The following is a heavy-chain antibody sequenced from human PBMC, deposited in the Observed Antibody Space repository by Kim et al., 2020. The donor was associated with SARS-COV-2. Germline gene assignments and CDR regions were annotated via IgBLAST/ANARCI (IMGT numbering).Heavy chain of an antibody. V-gene: IGHV3-30*18. CDR3: AKRGGGVGLIYYFDY. CDR2: ISYDGSNK. Sequence: GGSLRLSCAASGFTFSSYGMHWVRQAPGKGLEWVAVISYDGSNKYYADSVKGRFTISRDNSKNTLYLQMNSLRAEDTAVYYCAKRGGGVGLIYYFDYGG. J-gene: IGHJ4*01. CDR1: GFTFSSYG. D-gene: IGHD2-8*01.